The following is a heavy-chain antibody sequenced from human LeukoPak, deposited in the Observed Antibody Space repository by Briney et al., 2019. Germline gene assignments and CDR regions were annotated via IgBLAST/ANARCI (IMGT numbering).Heavy chain of an antibody. Sequence: KTGGSLRLSCAASGFNVGDKYMSWVRQAPGKGLEWVSSISSSSSYIYYADSVKGRFTISRDNAKNSLYLQMNSLRAEDTAVYYCARDPAIVLMVYANQGTNMDVWGKGTTVTVSS. CDR1: GFNVGDKY. V-gene: IGHV3-21*01. CDR3: ARDPAIVLMVYANQGTNMDV. D-gene: IGHD2-8*01. J-gene: IGHJ6*04. CDR2: ISSSSSYI.